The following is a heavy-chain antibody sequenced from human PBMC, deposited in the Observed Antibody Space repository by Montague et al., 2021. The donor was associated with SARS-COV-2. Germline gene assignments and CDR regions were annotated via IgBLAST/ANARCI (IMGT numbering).Heavy chain of an antibody. V-gene: IGHV4-39*07. D-gene: IGHD2-2*01. Sequence: SETLSLTCTVSGGSISSSSYYWGWIRQPPGKGLEWIGSIYYSGXTXYXXXXKXRVTISVDTSKNQFSLKLSSVTAADTAVYYCARRALGYCSSTSCETAFDIWGQGRMVTVSS. CDR1: GGSISSSSYY. CDR3: ARRALGYCSSTSCETAFDI. CDR2: IYYSGXT. J-gene: IGHJ3*02.